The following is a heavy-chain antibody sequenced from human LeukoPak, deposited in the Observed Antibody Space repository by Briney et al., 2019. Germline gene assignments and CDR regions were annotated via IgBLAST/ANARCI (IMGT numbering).Heavy chain of an antibody. CDR1: GGSISSYY. D-gene: IGHD5-12*01. J-gene: IGHJ3*02. CDR3: GRASYSGYDSTEDDAFDI. V-gene: IGHV4-59*01. Sequence: SSETLSLTCTVSGGSISSYYWSWIRQPPGKGLEWIGYIYYSGSTNYNPSLKSRATISADTSKNQFSLKLSSVTAADTAVYYCGRASYSGYDSTEDDAFDIWGQGTMVTVSS. CDR2: IYYSGST.